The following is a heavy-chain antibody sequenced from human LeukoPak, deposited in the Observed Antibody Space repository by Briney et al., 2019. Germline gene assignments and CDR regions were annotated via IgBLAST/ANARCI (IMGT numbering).Heavy chain of an antibody. J-gene: IGHJ3*01. CDR3: AREGEYYSESGNLVDASDV. CDR1: GYTFTGYY. V-gene: IGHV1-46*01. Sequence: WASVKVSCKASGYTFTGYYMHWVRQAPGQGLEWMGGIAPISGTPMYAQRFQGRVTITADTSTYTAYLEMSSLTSEDTAVYYCAREGEYYSESGNLVDASDVWGQGTMVTVSA. CDR2: IAPISGTP. D-gene: IGHD3-10*01.